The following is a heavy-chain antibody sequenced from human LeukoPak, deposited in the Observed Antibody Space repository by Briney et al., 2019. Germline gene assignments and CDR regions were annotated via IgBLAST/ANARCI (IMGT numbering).Heavy chain of an antibody. CDR1: GFTFSSYG. V-gene: IGHV3-33*01. CDR3: AMCIAAAGTRRDYYYYGMDV. D-gene: IGHD6-13*01. Sequence: GGSLRLSCAASGFTFSSYGMHWVRQAPGKGLEWVAVIWYDGSNKYYADSVKGRFTISRENSKNTLYLQMNSLRAEDTAVYYCAMCIAAAGTRRDYYYYGMDVWGKGTTVTVSS. J-gene: IGHJ6*04. CDR2: IWYDGSNK.